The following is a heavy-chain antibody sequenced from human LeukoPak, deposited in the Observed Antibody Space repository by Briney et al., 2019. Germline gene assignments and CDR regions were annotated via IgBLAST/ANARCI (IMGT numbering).Heavy chain of an antibody. CDR1: GFTFSSYA. CDR2: ISGSGGST. D-gene: IGHD6-13*01. V-gene: IGHV3-23*01. CDR3: AKGKSIAAAGTYYYYYYYMDV. Sequence: GGSLRLSCAASGFTFSSYAMSWVRQAPGKGLEWVSAISGSGGSTYYADSVKGRFTISRDNSKNTLYLQMNSLRAEDTAVHYCAKGKSIAAAGTYYYYYYYMDVWGKGTTVTVSS. J-gene: IGHJ6*03.